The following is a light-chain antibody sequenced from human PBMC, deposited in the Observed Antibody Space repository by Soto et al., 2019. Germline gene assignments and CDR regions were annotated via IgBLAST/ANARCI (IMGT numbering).Light chain of an antibody. CDR3: QQYDNSPLT. CDR1: QSLSRNY. J-gene: IGKJ1*01. Sequence: ETVLTQSPGTLSLSPGEGATLSCRSSQSLSRNYLAWYQHKPGQAPRLLIYTASNRATGVPARFSGSGSGTDFTLTISRLEPEDFALYYCQQYDNSPLTFGQGTKVEI. CDR2: TAS. V-gene: IGKV3-20*01.